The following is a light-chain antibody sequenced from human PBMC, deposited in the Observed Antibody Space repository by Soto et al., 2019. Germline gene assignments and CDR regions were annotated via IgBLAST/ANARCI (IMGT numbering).Light chain of an antibody. J-gene: IGKJ4*01. CDR1: QDITYW. CDR2: DAS. CDR3: QQAHSFPLT. Sequence: DIQMTQSPSSVSASVGDRVTITCRASQDITYWLAWYQQTPGKVPKVLIYDASSLQGGVPSRFSGSGSGTDFTLTISSLQPEDSATYYWQQAHSFPLTFGGGTKVEIK. V-gene: IGKV1D-12*01.